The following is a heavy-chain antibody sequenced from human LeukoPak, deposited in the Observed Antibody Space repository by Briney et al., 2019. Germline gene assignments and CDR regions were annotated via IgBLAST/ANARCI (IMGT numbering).Heavy chain of an antibody. CDR3: ARLLSGHSGYYGYLWFDP. J-gene: IGHJ5*02. D-gene: IGHD5-12*01. V-gene: IGHV4-59*08. Sequence: KPSETLSLTCTVSGGSISSYYWSWIRQPPGKGLEWIGYIYYSGSTNYNPSLKSRVTISLDTSKNQFSLKLSSVTAADTAVYYCARLLSGHSGYYGYLWFDPWGQGTLVTVSS. CDR1: GGSISSYY. CDR2: IYYSGST.